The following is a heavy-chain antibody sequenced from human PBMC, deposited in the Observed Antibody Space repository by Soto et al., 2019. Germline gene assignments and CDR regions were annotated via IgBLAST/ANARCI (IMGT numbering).Heavy chain of an antibody. Sequence: QVQLVQSGAEVKKPGASVKVPCKASGYTFTSYAMHWVRQAPGQRLEWMGWINAGNGNTKYSQKFQGRVTITRDTSESTAYMELSSLRSEDTAVYYCARGCSSTSCYLRLDYWGQGTLVTVSS. V-gene: IGHV1-3*01. J-gene: IGHJ4*02. D-gene: IGHD2-2*01. CDR3: ARGCSSTSCYLRLDY. CDR1: GYTFTSYA. CDR2: INAGNGNT.